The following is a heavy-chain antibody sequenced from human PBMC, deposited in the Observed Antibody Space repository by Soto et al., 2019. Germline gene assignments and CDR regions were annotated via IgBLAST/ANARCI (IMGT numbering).Heavy chain of an antibody. Sequence: EVQLVESGGGLVQPGGSLRLSCAASGFTFSSYSMNWVRRAPGKGLEWVSYISGSSSTIYYADSVKGRFTISRDNAKNSLYRQMNSLRDEDTAVYYCARVYYDFWSGYNEYFQHWGQGTLVTVSS. CDR2: ISGSSSTI. J-gene: IGHJ1*01. D-gene: IGHD3-3*01. V-gene: IGHV3-48*02. CDR1: GFTFSSYS. CDR3: ARVYYDFWSGYNEYFQH.